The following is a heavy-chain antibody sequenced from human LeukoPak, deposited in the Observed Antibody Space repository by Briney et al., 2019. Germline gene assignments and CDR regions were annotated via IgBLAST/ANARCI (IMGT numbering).Heavy chain of an antibody. CDR2: ISSSSSYI. V-gene: IGHV3-21*01. Sequence: GGSLRLSYAASGFTFSSYGMSWVRQAPGRGLEWVSSISSSSSYIYYADLVKGRFTISRDNAKNSLYLQMNSLRADDTAVYYCARGRRRIAAAGATPPAPYFDYWGQGTLVTVSS. CDR1: GFTFSSYG. J-gene: IGHJ4*02. CDR3: ARGRRRIAAAGATPPAPYFDY. D-gene: IGHD6-13*01.